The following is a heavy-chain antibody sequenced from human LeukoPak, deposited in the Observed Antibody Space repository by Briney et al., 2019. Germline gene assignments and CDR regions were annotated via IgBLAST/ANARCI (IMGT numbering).Heavy chain of an antibody. CDR2: INQNGGEN. D-gene: IGHD6-13*01. V-gene: IGHV3-7*01. CDR3: ARDGTAPGLYFDL. Sequence: GGSLRLSCAVSGFTFSDYWMNWVRQAPGKGLEWVASINQNGGENYYVDSVKGRFTISRDNPRNSLYLQMSSLRAEDTAVYYCARDGTAPGLYFDLWGQRTLVTVSS. J-gene: IGHJ4*01. CDR1: GFTFSDYW.